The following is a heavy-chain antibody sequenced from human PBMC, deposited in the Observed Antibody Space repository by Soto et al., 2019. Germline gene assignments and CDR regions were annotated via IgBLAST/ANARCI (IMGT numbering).Heavy chain of an antibody. CDR2: ISSNGGST. D-gene: IGHD2-8*01. CDR1: GFTFSSYA. J-gene: IGHJ5*02. V-gene: IGHV3-64D*06. CDR3: VKDLGGVSNWFDP. Sequence: GGSLRLSCSASGFTFSSYAMHWVRQAPGKGLEYVSAISSNGGSTYYADSVKGRFTISRDNSKNTLYFQMSSLRAEDTAVYYCVKDLGGVSNWFDPWGQGTLVTVSS.